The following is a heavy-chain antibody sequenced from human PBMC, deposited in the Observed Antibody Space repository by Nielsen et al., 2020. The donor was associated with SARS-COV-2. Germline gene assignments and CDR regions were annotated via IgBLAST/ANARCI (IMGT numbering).Heavy chain of an antibody. CDR2: IKSKIDGGTT. Sequence: GESLKISCVASGFTFSKAWISWVRQAPGKGLEWVGRIKSKIDGGTTDYAAPVKDRFSIARDDSKNTVYLDMSSLRTEDTAVYYCATARYCSRTSCSAGTDMFDPWGQGTQVIVSS. V-gene: IGHV3-15*01. CDR1: GFTFSKAW. J-gene: IGHJ5*02. D-gene: IGHD2-2*01. CDR3: ATARYCSRTSCSAGTDMFDP.